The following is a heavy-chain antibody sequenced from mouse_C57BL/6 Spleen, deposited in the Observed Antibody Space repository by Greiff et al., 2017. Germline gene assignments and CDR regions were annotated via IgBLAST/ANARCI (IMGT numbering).Heavy chain of an antibody. V-gene: IGHV1-69*01. J-gene: IGHJ3*01. CDR3: ACDYPY. Sequence: VQLQQPGAELVMPGASVKLSCKASGYTFTSYWMHWVKPRPGHGLEWIGEIDPSDSYTNYNQTFKGKSTLTVDKSSSTAYMQLSSLTSEDSAVYYCACDYPYWGQGTLVTVSA. CDR1: GYTFTSYW. CDR2: IDPSDSYT. D-gene: IGHD2-4*01.